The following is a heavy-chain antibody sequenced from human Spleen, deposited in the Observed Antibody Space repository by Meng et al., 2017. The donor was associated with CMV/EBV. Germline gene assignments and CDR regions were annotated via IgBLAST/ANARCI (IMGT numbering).Heavy chain of an antibody. CDR2: IYDSGST. V-gene: IGHV4-31*02. Sequence: ISSGGYDWSWSRQHPGKGLEWIGYIYDSGSTYYNPSLKSRVTISVDTSKNQFSLKLSSVTAADTAVYYCARDKSDGGRPSNHDAFDIWGQGTMVTVSS. D-gene: IGHD4-11*01. J-gene: IGHJ3*02. CDR3: ARDKSDGGRPSNHDAFDI. CDR1: ISSGGYD.